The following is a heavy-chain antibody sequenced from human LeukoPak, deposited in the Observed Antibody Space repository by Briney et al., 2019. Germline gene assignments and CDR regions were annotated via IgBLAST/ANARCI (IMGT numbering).Heavy chain of an antibody. Sequence: ASVKVSCKAFGYTFTSNYMHWVRQAPGQGPEWMGVISPSGGSTTYAQKFQGRVTITADESTSTAYMELSSLRSEDTAVYYCARDRYGSGSYHFDYWGQGTLVTVSS. CDR3: ARDRYGSGSYHFDY. CDR1: GYTFTSNY. D-gene: IGHD3-10*01. V-gene: IGHV1-46*01. CDR2: ISPSGGST. J-gene: IGHJ4*02.